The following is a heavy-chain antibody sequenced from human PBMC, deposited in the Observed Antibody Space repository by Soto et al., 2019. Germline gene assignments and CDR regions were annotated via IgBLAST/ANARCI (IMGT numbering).Heavy chain of an antibody. Sequence: QVQLVESGGGVVQPGRSLRLSCAASGFTFSSYDMHWVRQAPGKGLEWVGGISDDASNKYYADSVKGRFTISRDNSKNTLYLQMNSLRAEDPAVYYCAPREGPFDYWGQGTLVTVSS. CDR3: APREGPFDY. CDR1: GFTFSSYD. V-gene: IGHV3-30*03. J-gene: IGHJ4*02. D-gene: IGHD1-26*01. CDR2: ISDDASNK.